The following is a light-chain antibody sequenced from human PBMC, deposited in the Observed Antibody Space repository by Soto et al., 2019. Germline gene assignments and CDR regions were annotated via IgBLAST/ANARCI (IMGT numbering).Light chain of an antibody. CDR1: SNDVGGYNF. Sequence: SVLTQPASVSGSPGQSITISCTGTSNDVGGYNFVSWYQHHPGKAPKLVIYDVNNRPSGVSNRFSGSKSVNTASLTISGLQAEDEADYYCSSYTSGNTLVFGTGTKLTVL. V-gene: IGLV2-14*03. CDR2: DVN. CDR3: SSYTSGNTLV. J-gene: IGLJ1*01.